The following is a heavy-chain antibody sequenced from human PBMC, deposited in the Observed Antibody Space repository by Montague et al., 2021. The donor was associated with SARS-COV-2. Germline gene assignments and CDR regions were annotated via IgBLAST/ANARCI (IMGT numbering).Heavy chain of an antibody. CDR1: GYSFTSYW. V-gene: IGHV5-51*07. J-gene: IGHJ3*02. CDR3: ARATDYYYDTSGYWDAFDI. Sequence: QSGAEVKEPGESLKISCKGSGYSFTSYWVGWVHQMPGKGLEWMGIIYPGDSDTRYSPSFQGQATISADKSISTAYLQWSSLKASDTAIYYCARATDYYYDTSGYWDAFDIWGQGTMVTVSS. D-gene: IGHD3-22*01. CDR2: IYPGDSDT.